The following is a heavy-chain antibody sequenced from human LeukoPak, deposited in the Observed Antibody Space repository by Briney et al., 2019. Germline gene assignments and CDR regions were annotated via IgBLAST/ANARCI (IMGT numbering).Heavy chain of an antibody. D-gene: IGHD2-15*01. CDR3: ARRALYCNGGSCYPYYFDY. J-gene: IGHJ4*02. CDR1: GGSISSSSSY. Sequence: SETLSLTCTVSGGSISSSSSYWGWIRQPPGKGLEWIGSIYYSGSTYYNPSLKSRVTISVDTSKNQFSLKLSSVTAADTAVYYCARRALYCNGGSCYPYYFDYWGQGTLVTVSS. CDR2: IYYSGST. V-gene: IGHV4-39*01.